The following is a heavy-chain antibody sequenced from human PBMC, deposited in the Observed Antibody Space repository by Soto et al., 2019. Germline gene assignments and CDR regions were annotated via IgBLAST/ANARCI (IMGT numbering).Heavy chain of an antibody. CDR2: MNPNSGNT. J-gene: IGHJ4*02. CDR1: GYTFTSYD. Sequence: ASVKVSFKASGYTFTSYDINWVRQATGQGLEWMGWMNPNSGNTGYAQKFQGRVTMTRNTSISTAYMELSSLRSEDTAVYYCARVVFLAARGSLGYWGQGTLVTVSS. V-gene: IGHV1-8*01. D-gene: IGHD6-6*01. CDR3: ARVVFLAARGSLGY.